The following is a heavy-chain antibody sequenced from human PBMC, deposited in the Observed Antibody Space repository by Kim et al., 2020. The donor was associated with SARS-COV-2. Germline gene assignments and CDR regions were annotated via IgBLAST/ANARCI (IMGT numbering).Heavy chain of an antibody. Sequence: SETLSLTCAVYGGSFSGYYWSWIRQPPGKGLEWIGEINHSGSTNYNPSLKSRVTISVDTSKNQFSLKLSSVTAADTAVYYCASSRPHHTAMVPAYYFDYWGQGTLVTVSS. V-gene: IGHV4-34*01. CDR3: ASSRPHHTAMVPAYYFDY. J-gene: IGHJ4*02. CDR1: GGSFSGYY. CDR2: INHSGST. D-gene: IGHD5-18*01.